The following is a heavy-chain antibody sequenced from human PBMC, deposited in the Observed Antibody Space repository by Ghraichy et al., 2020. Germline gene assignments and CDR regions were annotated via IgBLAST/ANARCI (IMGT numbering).Heavy chain of an antibody. CDR1: GFTFSYAW. D-gene: IGHD1-14*01. CDR2: VKSKRDGGTT. V-gene: IGHV3-15*01. CDR3: TADVPEHLAQIDY. Sequence: GGSLRLSCAASGFTFSYAWLGWVRQAPGKGLEWVGRVKSKRDGGTTDYAAPVQGRFTVSRDDSTNTLYLQMNSLKTEDTAVYFCTADVPEHLAQIDYWGQGTLVTVSS. J-gene: IGHJ4*02.